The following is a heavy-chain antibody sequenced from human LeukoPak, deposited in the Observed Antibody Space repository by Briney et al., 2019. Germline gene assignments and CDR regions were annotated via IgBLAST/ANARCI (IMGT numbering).Heavy chain of an antibody. D-gene: IGHD3-22*01. V-gene: IGHV4-31*03. CDR2: INYRGSA. CDR3: ARVVTSSGYYPYYYYGMDV. Sequence: PSETLSLTCTVSGGSISSVDYYWSWIRQYPGKGLEWIGYINYRGSAYYNPSLKSRVTISVDTSKNQFSLKLTSVTAADAAVYYCARVVTSSGYYPYYYYGMDVWGQGTTVTVSS. J-gene: IGHJ6*02. CDR1: GGSISSVDYY.